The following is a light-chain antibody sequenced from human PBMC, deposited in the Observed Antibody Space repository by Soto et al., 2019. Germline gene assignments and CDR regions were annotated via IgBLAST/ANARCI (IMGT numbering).Light chain of an antibody. Sequence: QSALTQPASVSGSPGQSITISCTGTSSDVGGYNYVSWYQQHPGKAPKLMIYDVSNRPSGVSNRFSGSKSGNTASLTISGLQAEDEADIYCSSYTSSSTKVFGGGTKLTVL. CDR2: DVS. CDR3: SSYTSSSTKV. J-gene: IGLJ2*01. V-gene: IGLV2-14*01. CDR1: SSDVGGYNY.